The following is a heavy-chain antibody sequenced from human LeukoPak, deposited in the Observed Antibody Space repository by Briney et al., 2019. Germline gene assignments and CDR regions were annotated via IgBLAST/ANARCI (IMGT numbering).Heavy chain of an antibody. Sequence: GGSLRLSCAASGFTFSSYAMSWVRQAPGKGLEWVSAISGSGGSTYYADSVKGRFTISRDNSKNTLYLQMNSLRAEDTAVYYCANSNDYGDLSYYYMDVWGKGTTVTVSS. V-gene: IGHV3-23*01. J-gene: IGHJ6*03. CDR3: ANSNDYGDLSYYYMDV. CDR1: GFTFSSYA. D-gene: IGHD4-17*01. CDR2: ISGSGGST.